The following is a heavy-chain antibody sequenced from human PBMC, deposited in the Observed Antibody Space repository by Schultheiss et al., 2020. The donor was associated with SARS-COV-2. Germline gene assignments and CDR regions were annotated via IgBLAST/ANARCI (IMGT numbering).Heavy chain of an antibody. CDR2: IYSCGST. Sequence: GESLKISCAASGFTFSSYSMNWVRQAPGKGLEWVSVIYSCGSTYYADSVKGRFTISRDNSKNTLYLQMNSLRAEDTAVYYCAKDLNWLQSDWGQGTLVTVSS. J-gene: IGHJ4*02. D-gene: IGHD5-24*01. V-gene: IGHV3-66*03. CDR1: GFTFSSYS. CDR3: AKDLNWLQSD.